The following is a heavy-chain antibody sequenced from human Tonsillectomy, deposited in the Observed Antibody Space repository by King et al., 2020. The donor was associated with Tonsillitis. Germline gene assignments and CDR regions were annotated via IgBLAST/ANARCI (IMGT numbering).Heavy chain of an antibody. J-gene: IGHJ3*02. Sequence: LQLVQSGAEVKKPGASVKVSCKASGYTFTGYYLHWVRQAPGQGLEWMGWINPNSGDTHSAQRFQAWVTMTRDTSISTAYMELSRLRSDDTAVYYCARVNWDDAFDIWGQGTMVTVSS. CDR1: GYTFTGYY. CDR3: ARVNWDDAFDI. V-gene: IGHV1-2*04. D-gene: IGHD1-1*01. CDR2: INPNSGDT.